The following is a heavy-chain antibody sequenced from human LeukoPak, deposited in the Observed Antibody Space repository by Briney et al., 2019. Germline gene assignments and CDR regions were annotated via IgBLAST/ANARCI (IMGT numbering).Heavy chain of an antibody. D-gene: IGHD2-15*01. J-gene: IGHJ6*02. CDR1: GGSMTNHY. CDR3: ARSDIVVVVAAKYYYYGMDV. V-gene: IGHV4-59*11. CDR2: IHYTGDT. Sequence: SETLSLTCTFSGGSMTNHYWSWIRQSPGKGLEWIAYIHYTGDTSYNPSLTSRASVSLDTSKNQLSLKLTSVTAEDTAVYYCARSDIVVVVAAKYYYYGMDVWGQGTTVTVSS.